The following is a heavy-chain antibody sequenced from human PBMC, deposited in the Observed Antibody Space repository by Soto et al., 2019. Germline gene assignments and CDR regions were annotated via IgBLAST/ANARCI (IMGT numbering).Heavy chain of an antibody. Sequence: QVQLQESGPGLVKPSETLSLTCTVSGGSVSSGSYYWSWIRQPPGKGLEWIGYIYYSGSTNYNPSLKSRVSIPVETSKCQFSLKLSSVTAADTAEYHCARDPPDRYYYIFTGAENYRMDAWGQGTTVTVFS. V-gene: IGHV4-61*01. J-gene: IGHJ6*02. D-gene: IGHD3-9*01. CDR3: ARDPPDRYYYIFTGAENYRMDA. CDR1: GGSVSSGSYY. CDR2: IYYSGST.